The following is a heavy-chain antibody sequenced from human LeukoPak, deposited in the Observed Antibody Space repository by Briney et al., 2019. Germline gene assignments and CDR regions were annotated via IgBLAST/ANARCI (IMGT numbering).Heavy chain of an antibody. CDR2: IYYSGST. V-gene: IGHV4-59*08. D-gene: IGHD3-9*01. CDR1: GGSISSYY. Sequence: SETLSLTCTVSGGSISSYYWSWIRQPPGKGLEWIGYIYYSGSTTYNPSLKSRVTISVDTSRNQFSLRLSSVTAADTAVYYCARHVPYDTYDHWGQGTLVTVSS. CDR3: ARHVPYDTYDH. J-gene: IGHJ4*02.